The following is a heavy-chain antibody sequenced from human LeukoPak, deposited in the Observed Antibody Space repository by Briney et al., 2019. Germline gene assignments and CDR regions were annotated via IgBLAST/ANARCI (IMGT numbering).Heavy chain of an antibody. D-gene: IGHD2-15*01. CDR2: INHSGST. CDR3: ARVCRIFNYYYYGMDV. CDR1: GGSFSGYY. Sequence: SETLSLTCAVYGGSFSGYYWSWIRQPPGKGLEWIGEINHSGSTNYNPSLKSRVTISVDTSKNQFSLKLSSVTAADTAVYYCARVCRIFNYYYYGMDVWGQGTTVTVSS. J-gene: IGHJ6*02. V-gene: IGHV4-34*01.